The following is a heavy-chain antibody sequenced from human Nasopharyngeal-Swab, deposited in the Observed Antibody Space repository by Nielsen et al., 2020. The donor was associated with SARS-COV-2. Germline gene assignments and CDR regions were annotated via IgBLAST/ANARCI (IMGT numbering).Heavy chain of an antibody. CDR2: VNHSGST. D-gene: IGHD3-22*01. CDR3: AREDYYDSSGYPPYYYYGMDV. J-gene: IGHJ6*02. Sequence: WIRQPPGKGLEWIGEVNHSGSTNYNPSLKSRVTISVDTSKNQFSLKLSSVTAADTAVYYCAREDYYDSSGYPPYYYYGMDVWGQGTTVTVSS. V-gene: IGHV4-34*01.